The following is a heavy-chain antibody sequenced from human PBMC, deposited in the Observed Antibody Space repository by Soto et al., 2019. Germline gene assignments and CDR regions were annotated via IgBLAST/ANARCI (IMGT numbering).Heavy chain of an antibody. D-gene: IGHD1-7*01. Sequence: QVQLQESGPGLVKPSQPLSLTCTVSGDSISSGGYYWSWIRPPPGKGLEWIGYIYDNGGAYYSPSLRGRVVISLDRSENQFSLRLSSVTAADTAVYYCARVKGGTTRRAFDSWGQGTLVTVSS. CDR3: ARVKGGTTRRAFDS. J-gene: IGHJ4*02. V-gene: IGHV4-31*03. CDR1: GDSISSGGYY. CDR2: IYDNGGA.